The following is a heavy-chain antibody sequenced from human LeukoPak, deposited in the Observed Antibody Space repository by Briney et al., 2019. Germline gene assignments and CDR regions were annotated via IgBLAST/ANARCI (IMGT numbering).Heavy chain of an antibody. Sequence: ASVKVSCKASGYTFTGYYMHWVRQAPGQGLEWMGWINPNSGGTNYARKFQGRVTMTRDTSISTAYMELSRLRSDDTAVYYCARDRRDIAAAVWGQGTMVTVSS. V-gene: IGHV1-2*02. J-gene: IGHJ3*01. CDR3: ARDRRDIAAAV. CDR1: GYTFTGYY. CDR2: INPNSGGT. D-gene: IGHD6-13*01.